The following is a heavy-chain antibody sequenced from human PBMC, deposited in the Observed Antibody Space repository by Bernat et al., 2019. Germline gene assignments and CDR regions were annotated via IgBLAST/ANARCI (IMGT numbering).Heavy chain of an antibody. Sequence: QLQLQESGPGLVKPSETLSLTCTVSGGSISSSSYYWGWIRQPPGKGLEWIGSIDYSGSTYYNPSLKSRVTISVDTSKNQFSLKLSSVTAAATAVYSCAGLPRGSGSYLPNYYYYYGMDVWGQGTTVTVSS. D-gene: IGHD3-10*01. CDR1: GGSISSSSYY. CDR3: AGLPRGSGSYLPNYYYYYGMDV. J-gene: IGHJ6*02. CDR2: IDYSGST. V-gene: IGHV4-39*01.